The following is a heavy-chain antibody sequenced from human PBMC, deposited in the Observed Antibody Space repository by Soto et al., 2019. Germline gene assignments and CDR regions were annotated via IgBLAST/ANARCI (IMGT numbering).Heavy chain of an antibody. V-gene: IGHV3-30*18. CDR3: AKDLGVQLWLSPFDY. CDR2: ISYDGSNK. Sequence: QVQLVESGGGVVQPGRSLRLSCAASGFTFSSYGMHWVRQAPGKGLEWVAVISYDGSNKYYADSVKGRFTISRDNSKNTLYLQMNSLRAEDTAVYYCAKDLGVQLWLSPFDYWGQGTLVTVSS. D-gene: IGHD5-18*01. CDR1: GFTFSSYG. J-gene: IGHJ4*02.